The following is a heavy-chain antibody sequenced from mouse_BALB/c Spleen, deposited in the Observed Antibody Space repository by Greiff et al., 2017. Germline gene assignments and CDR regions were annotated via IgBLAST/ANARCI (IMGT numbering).Heavy chain of an antibody. Sequence: VKLMESGPGLVQPSQSLSITCTVSGFSLTSYGVHWVRQSPGKGLEWLGVIWSGGSTDYNAAFISRLSISKDNSKSQVFFKMNSLQANDTAIYYCARKEDRYGYAMDYWGQGTSVTVSS. V-gene: IGHV2-2*02. CDR2: IWSGGST. D-gene: IGHD2-14*01. CDR1: GFSLTSYG. J-gene: IGHJ4*01. CDR3: ARKEDRYGYAMDY.